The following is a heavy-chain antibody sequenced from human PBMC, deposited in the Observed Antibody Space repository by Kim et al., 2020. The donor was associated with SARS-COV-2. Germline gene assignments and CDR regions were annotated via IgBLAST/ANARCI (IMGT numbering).Heavy chain of an antibody. V-gene: IGHV1-3*01. CDR1: GYTFTKYL. D-gene: IGHD5-12*01. CDR2: IHAGNGNT. CDR3: ARDRAFSGNDHEF. Sequence: ASVKVSCKAPGYTFTKYLIHWVRQAPGQRLEWLGWIHAGNGNTKFSEKIHDRVTITRDTSASTVYMELSSLRSEDTAVYYCARDRAFSGNDHEFWGQGTLVTVSS. J-gene: IGHJ4*02.